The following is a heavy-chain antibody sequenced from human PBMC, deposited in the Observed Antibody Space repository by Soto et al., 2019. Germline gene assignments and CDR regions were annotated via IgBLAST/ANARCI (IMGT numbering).Heavy chain of an antibody. CDR2: IYYSGTP. CDR3: ARREIEGPIDY. Sequence: PSETLSLTCADSGYSISSSNWWGWIRQPPGKGLEWIGYIYYSGTPYYNPSLKSRVTMSVDTSKNQFSLKLTSVTAVDTAVYYCARREIEGPIDYWGQGTLVT. J-gene: IGHJ4*02. CDR1: GYSISSSNW. V-gene: IGHV4-28*01. D-gene: IGHD1-26*01.